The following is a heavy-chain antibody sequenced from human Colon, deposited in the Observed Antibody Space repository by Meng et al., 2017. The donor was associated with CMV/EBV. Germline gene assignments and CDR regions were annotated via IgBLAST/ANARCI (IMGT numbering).Heavy chain of an antibody. J-gene: IGHJ6*02. CDR3: ANQMPWNYYHDMYL. Sequence: GESLKISCVVSEFSFSSHNMNWVRQAPGKGLEWVASISATSSYIYYADSVKGRFTISRDNDKNSLYLQMDSLGGEDTAVYYCANQMPWNYYHDMYLWGQGTTVTVSS. V-gene: IGHV3-21*01. D-gene: IGHD1-7*01. CDR2: ISATSSYI. CDR1: EFSFSSHN.